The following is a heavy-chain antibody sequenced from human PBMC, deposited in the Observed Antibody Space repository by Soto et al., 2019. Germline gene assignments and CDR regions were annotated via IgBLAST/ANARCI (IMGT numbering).Heavy chain of an antibody. CDR3: ARVSCSGGSCYSNYCYYGMDV. J-gene: IGHJ6*02. D-gene: IGHD2-15*01. V-gene: IGHV1-3*01. CDR2: INAGNGNT. CDR1: GYTFTSYA. Sequence: GASVKVSCKASGYTFTSYAMHWVRQAPGQRLEWMGWINAGNGNTKYSQKFQGRVTITRDTSASTAYMELSSLRSEDTAVYYCARVSCSGGSCYSNYCYYGMDVWGQGTTVTVSS.